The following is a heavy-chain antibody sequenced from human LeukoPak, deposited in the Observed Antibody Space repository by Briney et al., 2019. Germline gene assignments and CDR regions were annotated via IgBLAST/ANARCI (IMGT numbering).Heavy chain of an antibody. CDR3: GRVSGELPSLY. CDR2: ISSSGNTI. Sequence: PGGSLRLSCAASGFTFSSYEMNWVRQAPGKGLEWVSYISSSGNTIYYADSVKGRFTISRDNAKNSLYLQMNSLRAEDTAVYYCGRVSGELPSLYWGQGTLVTVSS. D-gene: IGHD1-26*01. V-gene: IGHV3-48*03. CDR1: GFTFSSYE. J-gene: IGHJ4*02.